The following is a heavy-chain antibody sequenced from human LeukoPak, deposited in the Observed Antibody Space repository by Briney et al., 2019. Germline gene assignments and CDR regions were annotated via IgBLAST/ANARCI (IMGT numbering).Heavy chain of an antibody. CDR2: ISSSSSYI. D-gene: IGHD3-3*01. J-gene: IGHJ4*02. Sequence: GGSLRLSCVGSGFTFNSYEMNWVRQAPGKGLEWVSSISSSSSYIYYADSVKGRFTISRDNAKNSLYLQMNSLRAEDTAVYYCATSGTIFGVVIIPGPFDYWGQGTLVTVSS. CDR3: ATSGTIFGVVIIPGPFDY. V-gene: IGHV3-21*01. CDR1: GFTFNSYE.